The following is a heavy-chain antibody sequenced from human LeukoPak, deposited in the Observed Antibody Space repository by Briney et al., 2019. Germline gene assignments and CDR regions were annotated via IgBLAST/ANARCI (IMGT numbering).Heavy chain of an antibody. J-gene: IGHJ4*02. V-gene: IGHV3-30*18. Sequence: RGSLRLSCAASGFTFSSYGMHWVRQAPGKGLEWVAVISYDGSNKYYADSVKGRFTISRDNSKNTLYLQMNSLRAEDTAVYYRAKDRSGYSSGWYYFDYWGQGTLVTVSS. CDR2: ISYDGSNK. CDR1: GFTFSSYG. CDR3: AKDRSGYSSGWYYFDY. D-gene: IGHD6-19*01.